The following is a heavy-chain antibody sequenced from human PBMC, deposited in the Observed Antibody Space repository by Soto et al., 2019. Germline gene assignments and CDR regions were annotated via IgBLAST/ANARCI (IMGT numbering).Heavy chain of an antibody. Sequence: GGSLRLSCAASGFTLSTYSMNWVRQAPGKGLEWVSYISSSSSTIYYADSVKGRFTISRDNAKNSLYLQMDSLRDEDTAVYYCARERDGYSYDAFDIWGQATIVTVS. CDR2: ISSSSSTI. CDR3: ARERDGYSYDAFDI. J-gene: IGHJ3*02. CDR1: GFTLSTYS. D-gene: IGHD4-4*01. V-gene: IGHV3-48*02.